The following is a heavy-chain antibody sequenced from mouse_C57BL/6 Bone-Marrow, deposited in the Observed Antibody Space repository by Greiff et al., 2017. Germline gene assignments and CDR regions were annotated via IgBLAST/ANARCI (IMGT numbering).Heavy chain of an antibody. CDR2: IYPGSGST. CDR3: ARGIRWLLRDY. CDR1: GYTFTSYW. J-gene: IGHJ2*01. V-gene: IGHV1-55*01. D-gene: IGHD2-3*01. Sequence: QVQLQQSGAELVKPGASVKMSCKASGYTFTSYWITWVKQRPGQGLEWIGDIYPGSGSTNYNEKFKSKATLTVDTSSSTAYMQLSSLTSADSAVYYCARGIRWLLRDYWGQGTTLTVSS.